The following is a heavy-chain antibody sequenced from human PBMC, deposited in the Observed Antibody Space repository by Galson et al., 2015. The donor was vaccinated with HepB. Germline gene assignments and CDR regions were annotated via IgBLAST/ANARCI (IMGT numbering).Heavy chain of an antibody. CDR3: ARDPVIGDYDILTGYSAYYYYGMDV. CDR1: GFTFSDYY. V-gene: IGHV3-11*06. Sequence: SLRLSCAASGFTFSDYYMSWIRQAPGKGLEWVSYISSSSSYTNYADSVKGRFTISRDNAKNSLYLQMNSLRAEDTAVYYCARDPVIGDYDILTGYSAYYYYGMDVWGQGTTVTVSS. J-gene: IGHJ6*02. CDR2: ISSSSSYT. D-gene: IGHD3-9*01.